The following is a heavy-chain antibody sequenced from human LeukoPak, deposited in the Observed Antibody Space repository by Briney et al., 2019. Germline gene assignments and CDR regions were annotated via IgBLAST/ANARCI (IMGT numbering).Heavy chain of an antibody. J-gene: IGHJ4*02. CDR3: TTDGGITAAGSMNY. D-gene: IGHD6-13*01. CDR1: GFTFTDAW. Sequence: GGSLRLSCAASGFTFTDAWMSWVRQAPGKGLEWVGRLQSTTDGETADYAAPVKGRFTISRDDSKNMLYLEMNSLKIEDTAVYYCTTDGGITAAGSMNYWGQGTLVTVSS. V-gene: IGHV3-15*01. CDR2: LQSTTDGETA.